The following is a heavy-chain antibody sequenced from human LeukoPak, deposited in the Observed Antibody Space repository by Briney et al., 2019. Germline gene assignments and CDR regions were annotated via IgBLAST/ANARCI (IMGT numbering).Heavy chain of an antibody. CDR1: GFTFSSYW. J-gene: IGHJ4*02. CDR2: IKQDGSEK. V-gene: IGHV3-7*01. Sequence: GGSLRLSCAASGFTFSSYWMSWVRQAPGKGLEWVANIKQDGSEKYYVGSVKGRFTISRDNAKNSLYLQMNSLRAEDTAVYYCAREAAATITALDYWGQGTLVTVSS. D-gene: IGHD5-12*01. CDR3: AREAAATITALDY.